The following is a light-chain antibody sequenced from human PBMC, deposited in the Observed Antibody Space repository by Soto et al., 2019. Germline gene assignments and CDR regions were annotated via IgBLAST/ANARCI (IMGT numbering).Light chain of an antibody. CDR3: AAWDDSLNGWV. CDR2: GDS. V-gene: IGLV1-40*01. Sequence: QSALTQPPSVSGAPGQRVTISCTGSSSNIGAGYDVHWYQQLPGTAPKLLIYGDSNRPSGVPDRFSGSKSGTSASLAISGLQSEDGADYYCAAWDDSLNGWVFGGGTQLTVL. J-gene: IGLJ3*02. CDR1: SSNIGAGYD.